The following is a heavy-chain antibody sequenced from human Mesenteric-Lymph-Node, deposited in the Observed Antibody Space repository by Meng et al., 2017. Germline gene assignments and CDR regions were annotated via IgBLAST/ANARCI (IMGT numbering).Heavy chain of an antibody. CDR2: ISSSSSYI. CDR3: AIIAAPFDY. D-gene: IGHD6-25*01. V-gene: IGHV3-21*01. Sequence: GESLKISCAASGFTFSSYAMSWVRQAPGKGLEWVSSISSSSSYIYYADSVKGRFTISRDNAKNSLYLQMNSLRAEDTAVYYCAIIAAPFDYWGQGTLVTVSS. J-gene: IGHJ4*02. CDR1: GFTFSSYA.